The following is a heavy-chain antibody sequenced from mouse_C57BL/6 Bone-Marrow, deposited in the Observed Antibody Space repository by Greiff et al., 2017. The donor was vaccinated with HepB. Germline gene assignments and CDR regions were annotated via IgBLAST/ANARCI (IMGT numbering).Heavy chain of an antibody. CDR3: AREITTVVNYFDY. CDR2: ISYDGSN. J-gene: IGHJ2*01. Sequence: EVQLPASGPGLLPPSPSLSLPCSFTVYSIPRGYSWPWIRPFPGNKLEWMGYISYDGSNNYNPSLKNRISITRDTSKNQFFLKLNSVTTEDTATYYCAREITTVVNYFDYWGQGTTLTGSS. V-gene: IGHV3-6*01. D-gene: IGHD1-1*01. CDR1: VYSIPRGYS.